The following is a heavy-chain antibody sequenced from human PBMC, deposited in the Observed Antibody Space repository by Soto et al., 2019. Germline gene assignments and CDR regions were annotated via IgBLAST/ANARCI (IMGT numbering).Heavy chain of an antibody. CDR2: IYHSGSI. CDR1: GDSISSSLW. J-gene: IGHJ4*02. Sequence: QVHLQESGPGLVKPSGTLSLTCDVSGDSISSSLWWSWVRQTPGKGLEWIGEIYHSGSINYNPSLKSRVTISPDRSKNQFSLTLTAVTAADTAVYYCATSQLGEYFDNWGQGTLVTVSS. D-gene: IGHD1-1*01. V-gene: IGHV4-4*02. CDR3: ATSQLGEYFDN.